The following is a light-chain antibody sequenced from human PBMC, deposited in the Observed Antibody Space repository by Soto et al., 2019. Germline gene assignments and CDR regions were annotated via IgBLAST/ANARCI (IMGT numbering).Light chain of an antibody. V-gene: IGKV1-5*01. CDR2: DAS. CDR3: QQYDSFPRT. Sequence: DIQMTQSPSTLSASVGDRVSITCRASQSISTWVAWYQQRPGKGPKFLIYDASRLESGVPSRFSGSGSGTKFTLTISSLQPDDFATYYCQQYDSFPRTFGQGTKVEIQ. CDR1: QSISTW. J-gene: IGKJ1*01.